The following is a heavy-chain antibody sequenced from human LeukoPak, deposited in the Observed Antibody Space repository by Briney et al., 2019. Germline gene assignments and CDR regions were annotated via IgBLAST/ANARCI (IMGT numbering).Heavy chain of an antibody. D-gene: IGHD3-3*02. J-gene: IGHJ4*02. Sequence: GASVKVSCKASGYIFTNNAMNWVRQAPGQGLEWMGWINTNTRNPTYAQGFTGRFVFSLDTSVSTAYLQISSLKAEDTAVYYCARIRAPSSFGQRESDYWGQGTLVTVS. CDR3: ARIRAPSSFGQRESDY. CDR1: GYIFTNNA. V-gene: IGHV7-4-1*02. CDR2: INTNTRNP.